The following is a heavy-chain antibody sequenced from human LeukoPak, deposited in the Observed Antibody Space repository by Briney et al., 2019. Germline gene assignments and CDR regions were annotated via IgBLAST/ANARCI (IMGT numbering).Heavy chain of an antibody. CDR1: GFTLSSYW. Sequence: GGSLRLSCAASGFTLSSYWMSWVRQAPGKGLEWVANIKQDGREIYYEDSVKGRFTISRDNAKNSLYLQMNSLRAEDTAVYYCAGSSLGYCSSTSCSDYYYMDVWGKGTTVTISS. CDR3: AGSSLGYCSSTSCSDYYYMDV. D-gene: IGHD2-2*01. CDR2: IKQDGREI. J-gene: IGHJ6*03. V-gene: IGHV3-7*01.